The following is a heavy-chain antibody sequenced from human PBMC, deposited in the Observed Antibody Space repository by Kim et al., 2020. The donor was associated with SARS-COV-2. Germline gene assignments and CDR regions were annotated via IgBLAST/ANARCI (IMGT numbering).Heavy chain of an antibody. V-gene: IGHV3-30*18. CDR2: ISYDGGNK. Sequence: GGSLRLSCAASGFTFNTYGMHWVRQAPGKGLEWVAVISYDGGNKYYADSVKGRFTISRDNSKNTLYLQMNSLRIEDTAMYYCAKSFSGSYLGYDYWGQGTLVTVSS. CDR3: AKSFSGSYLGYDY. J-gene: IGHJ4*02. CDR1: GFTFNTYG. D-gene: IGHD1-26*01.